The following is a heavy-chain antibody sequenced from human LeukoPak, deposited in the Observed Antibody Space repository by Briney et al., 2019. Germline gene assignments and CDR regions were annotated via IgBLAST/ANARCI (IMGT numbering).Heavy chain of an antibody. V-gene: IGHV1-18*01. CDR2: ISAYNGNT. D-gene: IGHD3-22*01. Sequence: ALVKVSCKASGYTFTSYGISWVRQAPGQGLEWMGWISAYNGNTNYAQKLQGRVTMTTDTSTSTAYMELRSLRSDDTAVYYCARDAGSMVVVSHFDYWGQGTLVTVSS. J-gene: IGHJ4*02. CDR1: GYTFTSYG. CDR3: ARDAGSMVVVSHFDY.